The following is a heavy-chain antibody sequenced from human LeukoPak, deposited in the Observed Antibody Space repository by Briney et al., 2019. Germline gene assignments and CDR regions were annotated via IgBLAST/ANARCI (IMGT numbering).Heavy chain of an antibody. V-gene: IGHV4-59*01. CDR2: IHYSGST. Sequence: PSETLSLTCTVSGGSISSYYWSWIRQPPGKRLEWIGHIHYSGSTNYNPSLKSRVTISVDTSKNQFSLMLSSVTAADTAVYYCASRSSIWSGYQDTLYYFDSWGQGTLVTVSS. CDR1: GGSISSYY. J-gene: IGHJ4*02. D-gene: IGHD3-3*01. CDR3: ASRSSIWSGYQDTLYYFDS.